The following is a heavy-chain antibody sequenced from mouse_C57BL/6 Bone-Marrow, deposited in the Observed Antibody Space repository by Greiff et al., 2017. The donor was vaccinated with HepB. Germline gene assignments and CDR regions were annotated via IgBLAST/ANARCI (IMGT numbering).Heavy chain of an antibody. J-gene: IGHJ3*01. Sequence: EVMLVESGEGLVKPGGSLKLSCAASGFTFSSYAMSWVRQTPEKRLEWVAYISSGGDYIYYADTVKGRFTISRDNARNPLYLQMSSLKSEDTAMYYCTRGGITTVVKAYWGQGTLVTVSA. CDR3: TRGGITTVVKAY. CDR2: ISSGGDYI. V-gene: IGHV5-9-1*02. D-gene: IGHD1-1*01. CDR1: GFTFSSYA.